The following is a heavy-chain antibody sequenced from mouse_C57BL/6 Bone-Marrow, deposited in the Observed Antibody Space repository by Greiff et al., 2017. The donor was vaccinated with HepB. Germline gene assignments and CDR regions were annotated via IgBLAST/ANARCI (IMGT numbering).Heavy chain of an antibody. J-gene: IGHJ4*01. CDR1: GYTFTSYD. Sequence: QVQLKQSGPELVKPGASVKLSCKASGYTFTSYDINWVKQRPGQGLEWIGWIYPRDGSTKYNEKFKGKATLTVDTSSSTAYMELHSLTSEDSAVYFCARVITRYYGNYFYAMDYWGQGTSVTVSS. CDR3: ARVITRYYGNYFYAMDY. V-gene: IGHV1-85*01. D-gene: IGHD2-1*01. CDR2: IYPRDGST.